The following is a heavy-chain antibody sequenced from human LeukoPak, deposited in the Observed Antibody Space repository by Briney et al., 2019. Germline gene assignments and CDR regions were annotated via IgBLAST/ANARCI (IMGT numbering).Heavy chain of an antibody. CDR3: ARRRSSTLIDY. J-gene: IGHJ4*02. V-gene: IGHV5-51*01. Sequence: GEPLKISCKGSGYSFSSYWIAWVRQMPGKGLGWMGIIYPGDSDTTYSPSFQGQVTISADKSISTAYLQWNSLKASDTAMYFCARRRSSTLIDYWGQGTLVTVSS. D-gene: IGHD3-10*01. CDR1: GYSFSSYW. CDR2: IYPGDSDT.